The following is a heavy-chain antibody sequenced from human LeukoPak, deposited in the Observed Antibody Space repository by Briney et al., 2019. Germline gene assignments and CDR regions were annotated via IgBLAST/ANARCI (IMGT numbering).Heavy chain of an antibody. V-gene: IGHV6-1*01. Sequence: SQTLSLTCAISGDSVSSNSVTWNWIRQSPSRGLEWLGRTYYRSTWYNDYAVSVKSRITINPDTSKNQFSLQLNSVTPEDTAVYYCARDYYDSSGYYRDAFDIWGQGTMVTVSS. J-gene: IGHJ3*02. CDR3: ARDYYDSSGYYRDAFDI. CDR2: TYYRSTWYN. CDR1: GDSVSSNSVT. D-gene: IGHD3-22*01.